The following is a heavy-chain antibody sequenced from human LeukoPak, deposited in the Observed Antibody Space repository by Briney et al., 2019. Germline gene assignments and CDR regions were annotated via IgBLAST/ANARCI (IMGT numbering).Heavy chain of an antibody. CDR3: AELGITMIGGV. J-gene: IGHJ6*04. CDR2: ISSSSDYI. CDR1: GFTFSSYN. V-gene: IGHV3-21*01. D-gene: IGHD3-10*02. Sequence: GGSLRLSCAASGFTFSSYNMNWVRQAPGKGPEWVSSISSSSDYIYYADSVKGRFTISRDNAKNSLYLQMKSLRAEDTAVYYCAELGITMIGGVWGKGTTVTISS.